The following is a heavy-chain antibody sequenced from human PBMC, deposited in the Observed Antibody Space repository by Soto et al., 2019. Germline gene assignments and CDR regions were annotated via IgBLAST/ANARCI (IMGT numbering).Heavy chain of an antibody. CDR2: IWYDGSNE. CDR3: ARDDIPGIAVSTYGMDV. D-gene: IGHD6-19*01. CDR1: GFIFSNFG. V-gene: IGHV3-33*01. J-gene: IGHJ6*02. Sequence: QAQLVESGGGVVQPGRSLRLSCAASGFIFSNFGMHWVRQAPGKGLEWVAVIWYDGSNEYYADSVRGRFTISKDNSKSTLYLQMNRLRAEDTAVYYCARDDIPGIAVSTYGMDVWGQGTTVTVSS.